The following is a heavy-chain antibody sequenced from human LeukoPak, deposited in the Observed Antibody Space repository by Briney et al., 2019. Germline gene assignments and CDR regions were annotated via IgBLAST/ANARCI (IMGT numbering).Heavy chain of an antibody. D-gene: IGHD6-13*01. CDR2: IKQDGSEK. CDR1: GFTFSSYW. Sequence: GGSLRLSCAASGFTFSSYWMSWVRQAPGKGLEWVANIKQDGSEKYYVDSVKGRFTISRDNAKNSLYLQMNSLRAEDTAVYYCARSHAEQQLSYYFDYWGQGTLVTVSS. CDR3: ARSHAEQQLSYYFDY. V-gene: IGHV3-7*03. J-gene: IGHJ4*02.